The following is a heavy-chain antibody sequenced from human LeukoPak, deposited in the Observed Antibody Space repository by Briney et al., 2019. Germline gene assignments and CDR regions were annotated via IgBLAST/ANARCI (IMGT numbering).Heavy chain of an antibody. V-gene: IGHV1-46*01. CDR2: INPSGGST. J-gene: IGHJ6*03. Sequence: ASVKVSCKASGYTFTSYYMHWVRQAPGQGLEWMGIINPSGGSTSYAQKFQGRVTMTRDMSTSTVYMELSSLRSEDRAVYYCARSRSYCSSTSCYMDYYYYMDVWGKGTTVTVFS. CDR1: GYTFTSYY. CDR3: ARSRSYCSSTSCYMDYYYYMDV. D-gene: IGHD2-2*02.